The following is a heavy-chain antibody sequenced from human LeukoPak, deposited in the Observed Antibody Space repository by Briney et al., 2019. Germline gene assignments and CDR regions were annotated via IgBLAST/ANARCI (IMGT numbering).Heavy chain of an antibody. J-gene: IGHJ3*02. V-gene: IGHV3-53*01. CDR3: ERSMTTVVKNWWHAFEI. Sequence: GGSLRLSCAASGFTVSSNYMRWVRQAPGKGLEWVSVIYSGGRTYYADSVKGRFTISRDNSKNMLYVPMNSLRAEDTAVYYCERSMTTVVKNWWHAFEIWGQGTMVTVSS. CDR2: IYSGGRT. D-gene: IGHD4-23*01. CDR1: GFTVSSNY.